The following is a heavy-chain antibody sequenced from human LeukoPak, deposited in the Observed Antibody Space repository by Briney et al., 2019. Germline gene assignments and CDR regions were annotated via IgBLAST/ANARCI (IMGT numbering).Heavy chain of an antibody. J-gene: IGHJ6*02. V-gene: IGHV3-21*01. CDR3: ARGQHRDYYYYGMAV. Sequence: PGGSLRLSCAASGFTFSSYSMNWVRQAPGKGLEWVSSISSSSSYIYYADSVKGRFTISRDNAKNSLYLQMNSLRAEDTAVYYCARGQHRDYYYYGMAVCGQGTTVTVSS. D-gene: IGHD1-14*01. CDR2: ISSSSSYI. CDR1: GFTFSSYS.